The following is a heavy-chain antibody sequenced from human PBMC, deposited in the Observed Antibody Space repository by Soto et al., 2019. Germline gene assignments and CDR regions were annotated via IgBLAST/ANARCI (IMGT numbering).Heavy chain of an antibody. D-gene: IGHD5-12*01. CDR2: ISSSGSTI. CDR1: GFTFSSYE. Sequence: GSLRLSCAASGFTFSSYEMNWVRQAPGKGLEWVSYISSSGSTIYYAGSVKGRFTISRDNAKNSLYLQMNSLRAEDTAVYYCARDREMATTPGAFDIWGQGTMVTVSS. J-gene: IGHJ3*02. CDR3: ARDREMATTPGAFDI. V-gene: IGHV3-48*03.